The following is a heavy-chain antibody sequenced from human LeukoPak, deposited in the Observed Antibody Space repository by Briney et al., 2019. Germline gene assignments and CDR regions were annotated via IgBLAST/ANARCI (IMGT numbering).Heavy chain of an antibody. CDR3: ARGPSVTAMDY. J-gene: IGHJ4*02. Sequence: PGGSLRLSCAASGFTFSSYSMNWVRDAPGKGRGWVSPISNSSSYISYADSVTSRYTISRDTAKNSQYMQMSTLRAEDTAVYYCARGPSVTAMDYWGQGTLVTVSS. D-gene: IGHD2-21*02. V-gene: IGHV3-21*01. CDR2: ISNSSSYI. CDR1: GFTFSSYS.